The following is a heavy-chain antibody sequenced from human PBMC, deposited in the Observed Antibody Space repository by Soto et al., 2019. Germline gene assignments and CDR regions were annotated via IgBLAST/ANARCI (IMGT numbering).Heavy chain of an antibody. D-gene: IGHD1-26*01. CDR1: GFSFSNYA. Sequence: GGSLRLSCAASGFSFSNYAMHWVRQTPDKGLEWVAVMSHDGSSSFYADSVKGRFTISRDNSKNTLYLQMNGLRAEDTAVYFCAKAGIVGATTYLDYWGQGTLVTVSS. V-gene: IGHV3-30-3*01. J-gene: IGHJ4*02. CDR3: AKAGIVGATTYLDY. CDR2: MSHDGSSS.